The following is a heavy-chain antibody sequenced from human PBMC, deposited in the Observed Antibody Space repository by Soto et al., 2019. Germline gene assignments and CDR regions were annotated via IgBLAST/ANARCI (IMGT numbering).Heavy chain of an antibody. Sequence: GGSLRLSCAASGFTFSSYGMHWVRQAPGKGLEWVAVISYDGSNKYYADSVKGRFTISRDNSKNTLYLQMNSLRAEDTAVYYCAKDKDPEDRVRGVINPDYYYYGMDVWGQGTTVTVSS. V-gene: IGHV3-30*18. CDR3: AKDKDPEDRVRGVINPDYYYYGMDV. J-gene: IGHJ6*02. D-gene: IGHD3-10*01. CDR2: ISYDGSNK. CDR1: GFTFSSYG.